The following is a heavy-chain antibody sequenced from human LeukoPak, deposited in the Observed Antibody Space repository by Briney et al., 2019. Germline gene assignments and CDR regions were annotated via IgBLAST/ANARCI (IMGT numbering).Heavy chain of an antibody. D-gene: IGHD3-10*01. J-gene: IGHJ4*02. CDR2: LKQDGSEK. CDR1: GFTFSSYW. V-gene: IGHV3-7*03. CDR3: ALNGSPFDY. Sequence: PGGSLRLSCAASGFTFSSYWMSWVRQAPGKGLEWVANLKQDGSEKYYGDSVKGRFTISRDNAKKSLYLQMNSLRADDTAVYYCALNGSPFDYWGQGTLVTVSS.